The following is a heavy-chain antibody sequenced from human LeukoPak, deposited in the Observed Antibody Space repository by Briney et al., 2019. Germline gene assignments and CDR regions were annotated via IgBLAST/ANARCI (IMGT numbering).Heavy chain of an antibody. CDR1: GFTFSSYW. Sequence: PGGSLRLSCAASGFTFSSYWMHWVRQAPGKGLVWVSRISSDGSSTSYADSVKGRFTISRDNAKNTLYLQMNSLRAEDTAVYYCARGVEEGYCSGGSCRYYWGQGTLVTVSS. CDR2: ISSDGSST. V-gene: IGHV3-74*01. CDR3: ARGVEEGYCSGGSCRYY. J-gene: IGHJ4*02. D-gene: IGHD2-15*01.